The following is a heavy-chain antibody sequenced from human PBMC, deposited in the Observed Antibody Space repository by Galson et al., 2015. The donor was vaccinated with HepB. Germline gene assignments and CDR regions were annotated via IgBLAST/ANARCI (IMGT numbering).Heavy chain of an antibody. CDR3: TTATGFSVVVPAAGGSYYYYYYGMDV. D-gene: IGHD2-2*01. CDR1: GFTFSNAW. V-gene: IGHV3-15*01. J-gene: IGHJ6*02. Sequence: SLRLSCAASGFTFSNAWMSWVRQAPGKGLEWVGRIKSKTDGGTTDYAAPVKGRFTISRDDSKNTLYLQMNSLKTEDTAVYYCTTATGFSVVVPAAGGSYYYYYYGMDVWGQGTTVTVSS. CDR2: IKSKTDGGTT.